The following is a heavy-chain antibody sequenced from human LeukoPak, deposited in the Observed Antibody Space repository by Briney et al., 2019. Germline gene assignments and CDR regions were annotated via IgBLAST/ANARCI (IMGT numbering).Heavy chain of an antibody. CDR1: GGSISSGDYY. D-gene: IGHD7-27*01. V-gene: IGHV4-30-4*08. CDR3: ARVHRSSGHTGL. Sequence: PSETLSLTCTVSGGSISSGDYYWNWIRQPPGTGLEWLGYIYYTGNTYYNPSLKSRVTITADTSKNPFSLKLSSLTAADSAVYYGARVHRSSGHTGLWGQGSLVTVSS. CDR2: IYYTGNT. J-gene: IGHJ4*02.